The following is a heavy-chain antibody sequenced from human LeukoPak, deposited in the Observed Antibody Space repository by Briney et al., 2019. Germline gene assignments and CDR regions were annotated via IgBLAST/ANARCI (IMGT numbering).Heavy chain of an antibody. CDR3: ARDRDCSTTSCYDGHFDY. D-gene: IGHD2-2*01. CDR1: GFTFSSYE. CDR2: ISRSGSTI. J-gene: IGHJ4*02. Sequence: GGSLRLSCVASGFTFSSYEMNWVRQAPGKGLEWVSYISRSGSTIYCADSVKGRFTISRDNAKKSLFLQMNSLRAEDTAVYYCARDRDCSTTSCYDGHFDYWGQGTLVTVSS. V-gene: IGHV3-48*03.